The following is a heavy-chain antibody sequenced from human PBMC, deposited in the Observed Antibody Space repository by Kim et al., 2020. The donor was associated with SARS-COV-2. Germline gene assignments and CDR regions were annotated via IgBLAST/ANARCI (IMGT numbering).Heavy chain of an antibody. V-gene: IGHV5-51*01. Sequence: GESLKISCKGYGYTFTNYWLAWVRQMPGKGLEWMGIIYPRDSETRYSPSFQGQVTISADKSISTAYLQWNSLKASDTAMYYCARGYLEITIFGCMDVWGQ. CDR1: GYTFTNYW. D-gene: IGHD3-3*01. J-gene: IGHJ6*02. CDR3: ARGYLEITIFGCMDV. CDR2: IYPRDSET.